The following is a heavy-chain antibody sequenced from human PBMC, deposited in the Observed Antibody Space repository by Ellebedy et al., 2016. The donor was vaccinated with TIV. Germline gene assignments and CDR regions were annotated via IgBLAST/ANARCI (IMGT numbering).Heavy chain of an antibody. V-gene: IGHV4-39*01. D-gene: IGHD2-21*02. Sequence: MPSETLSLTCSVSGGSVSSTRYYWAWIRQPPGKGLECIGSVFYSGSPYYNPSFKSRVTLSADTSKNQFSLNLRTGTAADTAVYYCARTDPWQPIDDWGQGILVSVSS. CDR2: VFYSGSP. J-gene: IGHJ4*02. CDR3: ARTDPWQPIDD. CDR1: GGSVSSTRYY.